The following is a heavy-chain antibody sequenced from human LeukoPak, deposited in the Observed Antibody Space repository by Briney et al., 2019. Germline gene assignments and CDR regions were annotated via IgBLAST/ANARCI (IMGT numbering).Heavy chain of an antibody. J-gene: IGHJ4*02. CDR1: GGSISSSSYY. V-gene: IGHV4-39*01. D-gene: IGHD6-13*01. CDR2: IYYSGST. Sequence: SETLSLTCTVSGGSISSSSYYWGWIRQPPGKGLEWIGSIYYSGSTYYNPSLKSRVTISVDTSKNQFSLKLTSVTAADTAVYYCARLVVSTWYHEVLLGRDYWGQGTLVTVSS. CDR3: ARLVVSTWYHEVLLGRDY.